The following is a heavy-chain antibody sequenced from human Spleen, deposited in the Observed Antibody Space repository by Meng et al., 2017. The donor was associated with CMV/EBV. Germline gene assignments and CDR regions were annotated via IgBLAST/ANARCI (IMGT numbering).Heavy chain of an antibody. Sequence: GGSLRLSCAASGFTFSSYSMNWVRQAPGKGLEWVSSISSSSSYIYYADSVKGRFTISRDNAKNSLYLQMNSLRAEDTAVYYCARGKLAANLSDIWGQGTMVTVSS. CDR2: ISSSSSYI. CDR3: ARGKLAANLSDI. V-gene: IGHV3-21*01. J-gene: IGHJ3*02. CDR1: GFTFSSYS. D-gene: IGHD1-1*01.